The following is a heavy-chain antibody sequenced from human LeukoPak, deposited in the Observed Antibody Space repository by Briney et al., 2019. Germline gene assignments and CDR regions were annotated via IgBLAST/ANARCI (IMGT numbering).Heavy chain of an antibody. V-gene: IGHV4-34*01. Sequence: SETLSLTCAVYGGSFSGYYWSWIRQPPGKGLEWIGEINHSGSTNYNPSLKSRVTVSVDTSKNQFSLKLSSVTAADTAVYYCARDRVYYYDSSGYPYFDYWGQGTLVTVSS. CDR1: GGSFSGYY. J-gene: IGHJ4*02. CDR2: INHSGST. CDR3: ARDRVYYYDSSGYPYFDY. D-gene: IGHD3-22*01.